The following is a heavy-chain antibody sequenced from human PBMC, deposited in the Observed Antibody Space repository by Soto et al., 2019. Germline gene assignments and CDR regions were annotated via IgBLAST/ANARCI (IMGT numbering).Heavy chain of an antibody. CDR2: INAHSGGT. CDR1: GFSFTGYY. D-gene: IGHD6-6*01. V-gene: IGHV1-2*02. Sequence: ASVKVSCKASGFSFTGYYIHWLRQAPGQGLEWMGWINAHSGGTEYAQKFQGRVTLTRDASIATAYLTLTSLTSDDTALYYCAKDLTRQLAYWLDPWGQGTQVTVSS. CDR3: AKDLTRQLAYWLDP. J-gene: IGHJ5*02.